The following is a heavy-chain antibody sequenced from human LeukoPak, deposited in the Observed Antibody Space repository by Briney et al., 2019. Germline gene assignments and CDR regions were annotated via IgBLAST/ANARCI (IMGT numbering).Heavy chain of an antibody. CDR1: GYTFTSYG. CDR3: ARAGVVRGVQNWFDP. J-gene: IGHJ5*02. D-gene: IGHD3-10*01. Sequence: GASVKVSCKASGYTFTSYGISWVRQAPGQGLEWMGWISAYNGNTNYAQKFQGWVTMTRDTSISTAYMELSRLRSDDTAVYYCARAGVVRGVQNWFDPWGQGTLVTVSS. V-gene: IGHV1-18*01. CDR2: ISAYNGNT.